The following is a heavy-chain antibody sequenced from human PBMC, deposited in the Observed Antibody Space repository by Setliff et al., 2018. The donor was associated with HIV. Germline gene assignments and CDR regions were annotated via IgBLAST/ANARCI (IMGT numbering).Heavy chain of an antibody. Sequence: GASVKVSCKTSGFTFTDYAIHWVRQAPGQGLEWMGRISVYNGNTIYAQKLQGRVIMTTDTSTSTAYMELKSLRSDDTAVYYCARDPQDTRGWYIYYFDYWGQGTLVTVSS. D-gene: IGHD6-19*01. CDR1: GFTFTDYA. J-gene: IGHJ4*02. V-gene: IGHV1-18*01. CDR3: ARDPQDTRGWYIYYFDY. CDR2: ISVYNGNT.